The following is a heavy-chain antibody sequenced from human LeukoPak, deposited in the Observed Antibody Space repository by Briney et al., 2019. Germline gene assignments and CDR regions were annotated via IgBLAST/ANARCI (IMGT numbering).Heavy chain of an antibody. CDR1: GGSIGSSSYY. V-gene: IGHV4-39*07. D-gene: IGHD3-10*01. Sequence: SETLSLTCTVSGGSIGSSSYYWGWIRQPPGKGLEWIGSIYYSGSTYYNPSLKSRVTISVDTSKNQFSLKLSSVTAADTAVYYCARDFVTYYGSGSATDYWGQGTLVTVSS. CDR2: IYYSGST. CDR3: ARDFVTYYGSGSATDY. J-gene: IGHJ4*02.